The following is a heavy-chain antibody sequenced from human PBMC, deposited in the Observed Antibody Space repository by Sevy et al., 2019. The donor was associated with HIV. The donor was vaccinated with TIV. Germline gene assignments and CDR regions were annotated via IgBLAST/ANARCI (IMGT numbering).Heavy chain of an antibody. CDR1: GFTFSNYG. D-gene: IGHD6-13*01. Sequence: GGSLRLSCAASGFTFSNYGMHWVRQVPGKGLEWGKFIRYDGSDKYSAASVKGRFTISRDDSKNTLYLQMDSLRAEDTAIYYCARDLAGPGRRYFDYWGQGTLVTVSS. V-gene: IGHV3-30*02. CDR3: ARDLAGPGRRYFDY. CDR2: IRYDGSDK. J-gene: IGHJ4*02.